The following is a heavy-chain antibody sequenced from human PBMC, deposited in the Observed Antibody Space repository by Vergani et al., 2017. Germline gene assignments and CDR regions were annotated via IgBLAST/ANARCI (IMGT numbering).Heavy chain of an antibody. CDR3: ARTLSDSRGYYLDY. CDR2: IDWDDDT. D-gene: IGHD3-22*01. Sequence: QITLKESGPTLVKPTQTLTLTCTFSGFSLNTRGVSVAWIRQPPGKALDWLARIDWDDDTYYRTSLRTRLTISKDTFKNQVALTMTNMDPVDTATYYCARTLSDSRGYYLDYWGQGTLVTVSS. J-gene: IGHJ4*02. CDR1: GFSLNTRGVS. V-gene: IGHV2-70*12.